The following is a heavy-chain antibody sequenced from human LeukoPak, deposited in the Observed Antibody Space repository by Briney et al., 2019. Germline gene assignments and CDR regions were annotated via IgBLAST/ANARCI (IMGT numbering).Heavy chain of an antibody. CDR2: IIPILGIA. Sequence: SVKVSCKASGGTFSRYAISWVRQSPGQGLEWMGRIIPILGIANYAQKFQGRVTITADKSTSTAYMELSSLRSEDTAVYYCARISQYYDSSGYYYGSPQEFDYWGQGTLVTVSS. CDR1: GGTFSRYA. J-gene: IGHJ4*02. CDR3: ARISQYYDSSGYYYGSPQEFDY. D-gene: IGHD3-22*01. V-gene: IGHV1-69*04.